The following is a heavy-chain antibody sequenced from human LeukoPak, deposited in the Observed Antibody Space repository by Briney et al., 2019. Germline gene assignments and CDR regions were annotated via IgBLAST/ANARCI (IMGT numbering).Heavy chain of an antibody. D-gene: IGHD6-19*01. CDR2: SRNKANSYTT. CDR3: ARAYTSGWYSPGY. J-gene: IGHJ4*02. V-gene: IGHV3-72*01. Sequence: GGSLRLSCAASGFTFSDHYMDWVRQAPGKGLEWVGRSRNKANSYTTDYAASVKGRFTISRDDSKNPLYLQMNSLKTEDTAVYYCARAYTSGWYSPGYWGQGTLVTVSS. CDR1: GFTFSDHY.